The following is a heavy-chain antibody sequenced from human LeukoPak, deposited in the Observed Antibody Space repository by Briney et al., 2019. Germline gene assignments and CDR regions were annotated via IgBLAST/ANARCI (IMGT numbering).Heavy chain of an antibody. Sequence: PSETLALTCAVYGGSFRGYYWSWIRQPPGKGLEWIGEINHSGSTNYNPSLKSRVTISVDTSKNQFSLKLSSVTAADTAVYYCAGRPYDSSGLDYWGQGTLVTVSS. CDR3: AGRPYDSSGLDY. CDR1: GGSFRGYY. J-gene: IGHJ4*02. V-gene: IGHV4-34*01. CDR2: INHSGST. D-gene: IGHD3-22*01.